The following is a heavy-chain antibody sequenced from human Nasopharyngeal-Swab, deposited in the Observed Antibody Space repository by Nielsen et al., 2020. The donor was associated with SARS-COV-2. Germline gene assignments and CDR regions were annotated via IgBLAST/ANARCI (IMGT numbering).Heavy chain of an antibody. Sequence: SETLSLTCTVSGGSIIPFYWNWIRQPPGKAPEWIGFIYYSGDNVYNPSLTSRVSISLDRSQSQFSLNLKSVTPADTAVYYCARAGGSSELFDFWGQGILVTVSS. V-gene: IGHV4-59*01. CDR3: ARAGGSSELFDF. CDR1: GGSIIPFY. CDR2: IYYSGDN. D-gene: IGHD6-6*01. J-gene: IGHJ4*02.